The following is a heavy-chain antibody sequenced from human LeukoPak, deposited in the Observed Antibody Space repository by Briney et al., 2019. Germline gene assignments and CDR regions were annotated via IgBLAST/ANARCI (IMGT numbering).Heavy chain of an antibody. CDR2: INYSGTT. V-gene: IGHV4-59*08. Sequence: SETLSLTCTVSGGSSTSYYWSWIRQPPGKGLEWIGYINYSGTTNCKPSLKSRVTISVDTSKNQFFLKLTSVTAADTAVYYCARRPSGLRYFDYWGQGTLVTVSS. D-gene: IGHD6-25*01. J-gene: IGHJ4*02. CDR1: GGSSTSYY. CDR3: ARRPSGLRYFDY.